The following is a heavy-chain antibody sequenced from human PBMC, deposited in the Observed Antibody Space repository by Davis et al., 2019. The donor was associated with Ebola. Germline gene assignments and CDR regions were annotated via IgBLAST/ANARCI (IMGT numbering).Heavy chain of an antibody. CDR3: ARDESITVAGPRGWFDP. V-gene: IGHV4-39*02. J-gene: IGHJ5*02. Sequence: SETLSLTCTVSGGSISSSSYYWGWIRQPPGKGLEWIGSIYYSGSTYYNPSLKSRVTISVDTSKNQFSLQLNSVTPEDTAVYYCARDESITVAGPRGWFDPWGQGTLVTVSS. CDR1: GGSISSSSYY. CDR2: IYYSGST. D-gene: IGHD6-19*01.